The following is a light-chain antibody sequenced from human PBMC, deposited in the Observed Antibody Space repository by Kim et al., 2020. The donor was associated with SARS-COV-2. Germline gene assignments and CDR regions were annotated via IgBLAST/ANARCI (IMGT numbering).Light chain of an antibody. CDR3: QQYYSWPLT. CDR1: QSFTSK. J-gene: IGKJ4*01. CDR2: DTS. Sequence: CPGERATLSCRASQSFTSKLAWFQQKPGRAPRLLIYDTSARATGIPARCSGSGSGTEFTLTISSLQSEDFAVYYCQQYYSWPLTFGGGTKVDIK. V-gene: IGKV3-15*01.